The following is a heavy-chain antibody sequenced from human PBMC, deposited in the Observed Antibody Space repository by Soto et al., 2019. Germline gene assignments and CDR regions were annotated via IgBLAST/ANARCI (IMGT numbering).Heavy chain of an antibody. CDR3: ARQRTSVVTQAYFDV. CDR2: IYXXGST. Sequence: PSETLSLTCTVTGDSISSRSXXXXXXXXPXGKGLEWIGSIYXXGSTYNXPSXRSRVSMSIDTSKDQFSLKLKSVTAEETALYFCARQRTSVVTQAYFDVWGPGSLVTVS. D-gene: IGHD2-21*02. J-gene: IGHJ4*02. CDR1: GDSISSRSXX. V-gene: IGHV4-39*01.